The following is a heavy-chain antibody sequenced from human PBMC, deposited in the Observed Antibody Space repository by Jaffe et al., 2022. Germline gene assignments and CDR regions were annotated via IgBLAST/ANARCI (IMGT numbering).Heavy chain of an antibody. CDR2: IYYSGST. D-gene: IGHD3-22*01. V-gene: IGHV4-59*01. J-gene: IGHJ3*02. Sequence: QVQLQESGPGLVKPSETLSLTCTVSGGSISSYYWSWIRQPPGKGLEWIGYIYYSGSTNYNPSLKSRVTISVDTSKNQFSLKLSSVTAADTAVYYCARDRSSYDSSGYPPDAFDIWGQGTMVTVSS. CDR3: ARDRSSYDSSGYPPDAFDI. CDR1: GGSISSYY.